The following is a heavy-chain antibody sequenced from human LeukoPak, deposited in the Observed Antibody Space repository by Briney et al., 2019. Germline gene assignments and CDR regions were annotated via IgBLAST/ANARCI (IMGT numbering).Heavy chain of an antibody. J-gene: IGHJ4*02. CDR1: GFTFSSYG. D-gene: IGHD5-24*01. CDR3: AKDRWLHRLDY. CDR2: ISYDGSNK. V-gene: IGHV3-30*18. Sequence: GGSLRLSCAASGFTFSSYGMHWVRQAPGKGLEWVAVISYDGSNKYYADSVKGRFTISRDNSKNTLYLQMNSLRAEDTAVYYCAKDRWLHRLDYWGQGTLVTVSS.